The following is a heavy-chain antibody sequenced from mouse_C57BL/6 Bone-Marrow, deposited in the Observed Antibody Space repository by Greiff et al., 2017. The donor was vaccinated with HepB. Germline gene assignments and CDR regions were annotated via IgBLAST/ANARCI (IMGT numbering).Heavy chain of an antibody. J-gene: IGHJ3*01. CDR1: GYSITSGYY. V-gene: IGHV3-6*01. Sequence: EVKLMESGPGLVKPSQSLSLTCSVTGYSITSGYYWNWIRQFPGNKLEWMGYISYDGSNNYNPSLKNRISITRDTSKNQFFLKLNSVTTEDTATYYCARKGYSGGNWGQGTLVTVSA. CDR2: ISYDGSN. CDR3: ARKGYSGGN. D-gene: IGHD2-12*01.